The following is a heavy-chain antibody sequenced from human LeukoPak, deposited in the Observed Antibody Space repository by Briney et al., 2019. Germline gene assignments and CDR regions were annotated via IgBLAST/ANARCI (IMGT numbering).Heavy chain of an antibody. Sequence: PGGSLRLSCAASGFTVSSNYMSWVRQAPGKGLEWVSAISGSGGSTYYADSVKGRFTISRDNSKNTLYLQMNSLRAEDTAVYYCAGGVRGVINTDYWGQGTLVTVSS. CDR2: ISGSGGST. CDR3: AGGVRGVINTDY. J-gene: IGHJ4*02. D-gene: IGHD3-10*01. CDR1: GFTVSSNY. V-gene: IGHV3-23*01.